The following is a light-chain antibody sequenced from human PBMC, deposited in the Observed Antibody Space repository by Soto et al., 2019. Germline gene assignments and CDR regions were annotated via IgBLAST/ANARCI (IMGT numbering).Light chain of an antibody. CDR3: QHYNSYRRT. CDR1: QSISSW. CDR2: KAS. Sequence: DIQMTQSPSTLSASVGDRVTITCRASQSISSWLAWYQQKPGKAPKLLIYKASSLASGVPSRFSGSGSGTEFTLTISRLQPDDFASYYCQHYNSYRRTFGQGTKVEIK. J-gene: IGKJ1*01. V-gene: IGKV1-5*03.